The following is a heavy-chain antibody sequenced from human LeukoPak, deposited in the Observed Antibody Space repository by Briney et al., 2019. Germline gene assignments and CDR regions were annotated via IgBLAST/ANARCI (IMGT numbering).Heavy chain of an antibody. CDR2: IYYRGST. D-gene: IGHD3-10*01. CDR1: GGSISSGGYY. V-gene: IGHV4-31*03. J-gene: IGHJ6*02. CDR3: ARGSMGGSGSYYRDYYYGMDV. Sequence: SETLSLTCTVSGGSISSGGYYWSWIRQRPGQGLEWIGYIYYRGSTYYNPSLRSRVTISVHPSKNQFSLEVSSVTAADTAVYYCARGSMGGSGSYYRDYYYGMDVWGQGTTVTVSS.